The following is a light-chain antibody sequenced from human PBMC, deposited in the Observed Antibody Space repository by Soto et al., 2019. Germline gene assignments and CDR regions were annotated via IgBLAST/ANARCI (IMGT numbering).Light chain of an antibody. Sequence: QSALTQPASVSGSPGQSITISCTGTSSDVGGYNYVSWYQQHPGKAPKLMIYEVSNRPSGVSNRFSGSKSGNTASLTISGLQAEDEADYYCNSYTSSRNGLFGTGTKVTVL. CDR3: NSYTSSRNGL. CDR2: EVS. V-gene: IGLV2-14*01. J-gene: IGLJ1*01. CDR1: SSDVGGYNY.